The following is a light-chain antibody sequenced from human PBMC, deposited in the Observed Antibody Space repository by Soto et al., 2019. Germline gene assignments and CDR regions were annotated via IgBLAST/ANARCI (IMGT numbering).Light chain of an antibody. V-gene: IGKV3D-15*01. CDR3: QQYESYSPWT. Sequence: EIVMTQSPATLSVSPGERATLSCRASQSVSSYLAWYQQKPGQAPRLLIYDASNRATGIPARFSGSGSGTEFTLTISNLQPDDFATYYCQQYESYSPWTFGQGTKVDIK. CDR1: QSVSSY. CDR2: DAS. J-gene: IGKJ1*01.